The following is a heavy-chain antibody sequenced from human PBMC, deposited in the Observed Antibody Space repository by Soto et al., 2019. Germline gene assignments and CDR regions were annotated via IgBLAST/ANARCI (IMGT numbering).Heavy chain of an antibody. CDR2: IYYSGST. CDR1: GGSISGYY. V-gene: IGHV4-59*01. J-gene: IGHJ4*02. CDR3: ARDRGPMVRGVFDY. Sequence: QVQLQESGPGLVKPSETLSLTCTVSGGSISGYYWSWIRQPPGKGLEWIGYIYYSGSTNYNPSLKSRVTISVDTSKNQFSLKLSSVTAADTAVYYCARDRGPMVRGVFDYWGQGTLVTVSS. D-gene: IGHD3-10*01.